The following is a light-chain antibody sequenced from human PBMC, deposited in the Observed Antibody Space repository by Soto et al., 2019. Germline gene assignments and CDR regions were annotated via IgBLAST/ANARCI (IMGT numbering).Light chain of an antibody. V-gene: IGKV1-5*03. J-gene: IGKJ1*01. CDR1: QGIGSW. Sequence: IQMTQSPSTLSASVGDRVIITCLASQGIGSWLAWYQQKPGKAPKLLIYKASTLESGGPSRFSGSGSGTYFTLTISILQPDDFATYYCQQYDTSWTFGQGTKVEIK. CDR3: QQYDTSWT. CDR2: KAS.